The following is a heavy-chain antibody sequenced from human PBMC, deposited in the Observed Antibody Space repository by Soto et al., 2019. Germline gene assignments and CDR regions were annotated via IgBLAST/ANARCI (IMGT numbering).Heavy chain of an antibody. CDR3: ARDSGLNYYYYGMDV. CDR2: ISSSSSTI. V-gene: IGHV3-48*01. CDR1: GFTFSSYS. J-gene: IGHJ6*02. D-gene: IGHD2-15*01. Sequence: GGSLRLSCAASGFTFSSYSMNWVRQAPGKGLEWVSYISSSSSTIYYADSVKGRFTISRDNAKNSLYLQMNSLRAEDTAVYYCARDSGLNYYYYGMDVWGQGTTVTVSS.